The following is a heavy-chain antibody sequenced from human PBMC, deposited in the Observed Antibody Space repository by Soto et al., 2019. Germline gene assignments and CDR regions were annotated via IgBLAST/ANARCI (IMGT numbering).Heavy chain of an antibody. CDR3: AKNFYVYSRSYSLFDY. CDR1: GFTFDDYT. Sequence: GGSLRLSCAACGFTFDDYTIHWVRQAPWKGLEWVSLITWDGGSTYYADSVKGRFTISRDNSKNSLYLQMNSLTTEDTALYYCAKNFYVYSRSYSLFDYCGQGNLVAFSS. CDR2: ITWDGGST. V-gene: IGHV3-43*01. J-gene: IGHJ4*02. D-gene: IGHD1-26*01.